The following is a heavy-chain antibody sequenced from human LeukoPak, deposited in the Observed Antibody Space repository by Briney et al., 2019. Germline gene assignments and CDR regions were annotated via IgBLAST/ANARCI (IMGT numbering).Heavy chain of an antibody. J-gene: IGHJ4*02. D-gene: IGHD3-10*01. CDR3: AKDPMVRGSTYDY. CDR2: IGPTGRST. V-gene: IGHV3-23*01. Sequence: SGGSLRLSCAASGFTFSMYAMTWVRQAPGKGLEWVSAIGPTGRSTYYADSVRGRFTISRDNSKNTLYLQMNSLRAEDTAIYYCAKDPMVRGSTYDYWGQGTLATVSS. CDR1: GFTFSMYA.